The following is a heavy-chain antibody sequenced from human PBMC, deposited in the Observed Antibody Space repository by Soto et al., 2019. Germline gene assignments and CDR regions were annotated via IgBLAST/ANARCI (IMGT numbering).Heavy chain of an antibody. CDR1: GYTFTSYA. CDR2: INAGNGNT. CDR3: ARGYYDFWSGKIGPNWFDP. Sequence: GASVKVSCKASGYTFTSYAMHWVRQAPGQRLEWMGWINAGNGNTKYSQKFQGRVTITRDTSASTAYMELSSLRSEDTAVYYCARGYYDFWSGKIGPNWFDPWGQGTLVTVSS. V-gene: IGHV1-3*01. J-gene: IGHJ5*02. D-gene: IGHD3-3*01.